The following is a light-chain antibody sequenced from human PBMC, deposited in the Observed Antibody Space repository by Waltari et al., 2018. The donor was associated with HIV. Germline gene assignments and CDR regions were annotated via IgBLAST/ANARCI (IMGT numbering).Light chain of an antibody. CDR1: SSDVGGYKY. CDR2: EVS. J-gene: IGLJ1*01. V-gene: IGLV2-8*01. Sequence: QSALTQPPSASGSPGQSVTISCTGTSSDVGGYKYVSWYQQHPGKAPQLMIYEVSKRPSGVPDRFSGSKSGNTASLTVSGLQAEDEADYYCSSYAGRNNYVFGTGTKVTVL. CDR3: SSYAGRNNYV.